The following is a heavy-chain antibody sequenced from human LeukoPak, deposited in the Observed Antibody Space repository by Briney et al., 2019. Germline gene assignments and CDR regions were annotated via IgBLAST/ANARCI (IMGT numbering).Heavy chain of an antibody. CDR1: GGSISSYY. J-gene: IGHJ4*02. V-gene: IGHV4-59*08. CDR3: ASLRFLEWSIVN. Sequence: PSETQSLTCTVSGGSISSYYWSWIRQPPGKGLEWIGYIYYSGSTNYNPSLKSRVTISVDTSKNQFSLKLSSVTAADTAVYYCASLRFLEWSIVNWGQGTLVTVSS. D-gene: IGHD3-3*01. CDR2: IYYSGST.